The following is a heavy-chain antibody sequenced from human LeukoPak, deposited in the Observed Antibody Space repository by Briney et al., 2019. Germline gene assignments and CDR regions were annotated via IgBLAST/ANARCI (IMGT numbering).Heavy chain of an antibody. D-gene: IGHD1-26*01. CDR1: GLTFRTTW. CDR2: MNGEGTTI. Sequence: PGGSLRLSCATSGLTFRTTWMHWVRQAPGKGLMWVSRMNGEGTTIDYADSVKGRFTISRDSSRNTLFLHMNTLRAEDTAIYYCAKDRTVGASYWYFDLWGRGTLVTVSS. CDR3: AKDRTVGASYWYFDL. V-gene: IGHV3-74*01. J-gene: IGHJ2*01.